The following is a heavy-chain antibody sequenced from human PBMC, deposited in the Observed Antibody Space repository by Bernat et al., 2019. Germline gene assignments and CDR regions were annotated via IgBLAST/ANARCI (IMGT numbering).Heavy chain of an antibody. D-gene: IGHD6-6*01. CDR1: GFTFSSYG. V-gene: IGHV3-21*01. Sequence: VQLVESGGGVVQPGRSLRLSCAASGFTFSSYGMHWVRQAPGKGLEWVSSISSSSSYIYYADSVKGRFTISRDNAKNSLYLQMNSLRAEDTAVYYCARGTGSSSETASFDYWGQGTLVTVSS. J-gene: IGHJ4*02. CDR3: ARGTGSSSETASFDY. CDR2: ISSSSSYI.